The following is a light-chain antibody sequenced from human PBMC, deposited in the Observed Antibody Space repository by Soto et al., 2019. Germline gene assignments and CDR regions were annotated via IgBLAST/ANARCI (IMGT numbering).Light chain of an antibody. Sequence: QSVLTQPPSASGTPGQRVTISCSGSSSNIGSNTVNWYQQVPGTAPKLLIYNDNQRPSGVPDRFPGPKPGTSASLAVSGLQSEDEADYYCAAWDDSLNGYVVFGGGTKVTVL. J-gene: IGLJ2*01. CDR1: SSNIGSNT. CDR3: AAWDDSLNGYVV. V-gene: IGLV1-44*01. CDR2: NDN.